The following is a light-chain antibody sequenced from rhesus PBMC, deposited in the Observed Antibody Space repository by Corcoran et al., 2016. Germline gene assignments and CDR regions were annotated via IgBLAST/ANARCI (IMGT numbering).Light chain of an antibody. J-gene: IGKJ2*01. CDR3: MQALEFPYS. Sequence: DIVMTQTPLSLPVTPGEPASISCRSSQSLLDSEDGNTYLDWYLQKTGHAPQLLIYEVSNRATGVPDRFSGSGSYTVFTLKISRVEAEDVGVYYCMQALEFPYSFRQGTKVEIK. CDR2: EVS. CDR1: QSLLDSEDGNTY. V-gene: IGKV2-104*02.